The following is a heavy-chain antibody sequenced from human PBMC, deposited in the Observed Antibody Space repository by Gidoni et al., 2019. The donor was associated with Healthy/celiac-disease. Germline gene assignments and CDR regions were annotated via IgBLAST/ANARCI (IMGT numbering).Heavy chain of an antibody. D-gene: IGHD3-3*01. CDR2: SSSSSRTI. J-gene: IGHJ3*02. CDR3: AREGYYDFWSEKDAFDI. CDR1: GFTFRSYS. Sequence: EVQLVESGGGLVQPGGSLRLSCAASGFTFRSYSMNWVRKAPGKGLEGVSYSSSSSRTIYYAYSVKGRFTISRDNAKNSLYLQMNSLRAEDTAVYYCAREGYYDFWSEKDAFDIWGQGTMVTVSS. V-gene: IGHV3-48*01.